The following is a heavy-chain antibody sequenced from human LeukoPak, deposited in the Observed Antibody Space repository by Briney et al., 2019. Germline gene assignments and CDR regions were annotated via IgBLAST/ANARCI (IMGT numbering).Heavy chain of an antibody. V-gene: IGHV4-4*02. CDR3: ARGSARGSSGYYYRPSYYYYMDV. Sequence: SGTLSLTCAVSGGSISSSNWWSWVRQPPGKGLEWIGEINHSGSTNYNPSLKSRVTISVDTSKNQFSLKLSSVTAADTAVYYCARGSARGSSGYYYRPSYYYYMDVWGKGTTVTVSS. D-gene: IGHD3-22*01. J-gene: IGHJ6*03. CDR1: GGSISSSNW. CDR2: INHSGST.